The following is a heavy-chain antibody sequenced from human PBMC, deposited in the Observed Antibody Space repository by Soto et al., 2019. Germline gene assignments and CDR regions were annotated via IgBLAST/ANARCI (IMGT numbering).Heavy chain of an antibody. CDR3: ARLEAAAGTSWFDP. V-gene: IGHV1-69*02. Sequence: QVQLVQSGAEVKKPGSSVKVSCKASGGTFSSYTISWVRQAPGQGLEWMGRIIPILGIANYAQKFQGRVMITADKSTSTAYMELSSLRSEDTAVYYCARLEAAAGTSWFDPWGQGTLVTVSS. CDR2: IIPILGIA. CDR1: GGTFSSYT. D-gene: IGHD6-13*01. J-gene: IGHJ5*02.